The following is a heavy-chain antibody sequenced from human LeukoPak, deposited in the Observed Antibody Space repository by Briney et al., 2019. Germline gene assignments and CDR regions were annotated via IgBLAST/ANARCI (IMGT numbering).Heavy chain of an antibody. CDR1: GFTFSSYW. Sequence: GGSLRLSCAASGFTFSSYWMSWVRQAPGKGLEWVANIKQDGSEKYYVDSVKGRFTISRDNAKNSLYLQMNSLRAEDTAVYYCASICSSTSCYSRYYYYYYYMDVWGKGTTVTVSS. J-gene: IGHJ6*03. CDR2: IKQDGSEK. CDR3: ASICSSTSCYSRYYYYYYYMDV. V-gene: IGHV3-7*01. D-gene: IGHD2-2*01.